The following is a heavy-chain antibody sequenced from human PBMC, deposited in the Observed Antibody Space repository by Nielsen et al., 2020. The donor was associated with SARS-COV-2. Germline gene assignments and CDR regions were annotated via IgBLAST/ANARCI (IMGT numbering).Heavy chain of an antibody. D-gene: IGHD3-10*01. V-gene: IGHV3-66*01. CDR3: ARGLGGSGRYYAMDF. CDR2: IFASGTT. Sequence: GESLKISCAASGFTVSGNYMSWVRQAPGKGLEWVSTIFASGTTYYADPVKGRFTISRDNSRGILYLHMARLRVEDTAVYFCARGLGGSGRYYAMDFWGHGTLVSVSS. J-gene: IGHJ4*01. CDR1: GFTVSGNY.